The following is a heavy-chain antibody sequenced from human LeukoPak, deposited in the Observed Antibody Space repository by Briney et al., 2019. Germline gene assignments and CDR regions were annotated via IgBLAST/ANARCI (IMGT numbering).Heavy chain of an antibody. J-gene: IGHJ4*02. D-gene: IGHD3-16*02. Sequence: SGPTLVNPTQTLTLTCTFSGFSLSTSGVGVGWIRQPPGKALEWRALICWDDDKRYSPSLKSRLTITKDTSKNQVVLTMTNMDPVDTATYYCARYVWGSYRSSDYYFDYWGQGTLVTVSS. V-gene: IGHV2-5*02. CDR1: GFSLSTSGVG. CDR2: ICWDDDK. CDR3: ARYVWGSYRSSDYYFDY.